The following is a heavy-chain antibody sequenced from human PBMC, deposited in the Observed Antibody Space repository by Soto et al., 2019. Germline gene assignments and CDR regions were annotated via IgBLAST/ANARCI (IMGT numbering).Heavy chain of an antibody. CDR2: IYYSGST. D-gene: IGHD6-6*01. Sequence: SETLSLTCTVSGGSISSSSYYWGWIRQPPGKGLEWIGNIYYSGSTNYNPSLKSRVTISVDTSNNHFSLRLTSVTAADTAVYYCARGRTIASRWWFDPWGQGILVTVSS. CDR1: GGSISSSSYY. CDR3: ARGRTIASRWWFDP. V-gene: IGHV4-39*07. J-gene: IGHJ5*02.